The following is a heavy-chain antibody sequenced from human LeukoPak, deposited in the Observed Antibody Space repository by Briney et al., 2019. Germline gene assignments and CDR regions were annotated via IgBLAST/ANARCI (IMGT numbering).Heavy chain of an antibody. CDR3: AKDGGDGYNPYFDY. CDR2: ISWNSGSI. V-gene: IGHV3-9*03. J-gene: IGHJ4*02. D-gene: IGHD5-24*01. Sequence: GGSLRLSCAASGFTFDDYAMHWVRQAPGKGLEWVSGISWNSGSIGYADSVKGRFTISRDNAKNSLYLQMNSLRAEDMALYYCAKDGGDGYNPYFDYWGQGTLVTVSS. CDR1: GFTFDDYA.